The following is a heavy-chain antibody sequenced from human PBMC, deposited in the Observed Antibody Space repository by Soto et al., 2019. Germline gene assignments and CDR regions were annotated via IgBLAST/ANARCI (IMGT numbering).Heavy chain of an antibody. V-gene: IGHV3-30-3*01. CDR1: GFSFSISP. J-gene: IGHJ4*02. CDR3: ARDPKTSGGQNWAFNYFDS. CDR2: ISYDGTNK. Sequence: QVQLVESGGGVVHPGRSLRLSCAASGFSFSISPMHWVRQAPGKGPEWVALISYDGTNKFYADSVKGRFTISRDNSKSTLYLQVDSLRPEDAAVYYCARDPKTSGGQNWAFNYFDSWGQGTLVTVSS. D-gene: IGHD7-27*01.